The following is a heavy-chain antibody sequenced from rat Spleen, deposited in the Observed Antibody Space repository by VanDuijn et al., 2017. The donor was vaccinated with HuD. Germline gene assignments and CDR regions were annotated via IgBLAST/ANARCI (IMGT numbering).Heavy chain of an antibody. V-gene: IGHV2-8*01. J-gene: IGHJ2*01. CDR3: ARGERTPDY. CDR1: GFSLTGYS. Sequence: QEQLTESGPGLVQPSQTLSLTCTVSGFSLTGYSVYWVRQPSGKGLEWMGRMRYNGDASYNSVLKSRLSISRDTTKSQVFLKMNSLQTEDTGTDYCARGERTPDYWGQGVMVTVSS. CDR2: MRYNGDA.